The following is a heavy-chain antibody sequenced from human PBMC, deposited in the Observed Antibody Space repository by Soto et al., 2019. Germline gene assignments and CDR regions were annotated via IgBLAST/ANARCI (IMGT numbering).Heavy chain of an antibody. CDR3: ARSSSFNPFDY. Sequence: GESLKISCKGSGYSFTSYWISWVRQMPGKGLEWMGRIDPSDSYTNYSPSFQGHVTISADKSISTAYMELRSLRSDDTAVYYCARSSSFNPFDYWGQGTLVTVSS. D-gene: IGHD6-6*01. CDR1: GYSFTSYW. J-gene: IGHJ4*02. V-gene: IGHV5-10-1*01. CDR2: IDPSDSYT.